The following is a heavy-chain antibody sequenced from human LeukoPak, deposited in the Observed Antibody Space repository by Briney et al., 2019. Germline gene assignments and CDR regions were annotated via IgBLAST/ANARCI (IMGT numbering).Heavy chain of an antibody. CDR3: ARGGVDYFDY. V-gene: IGHV4-59*01. Sequence: SETLSLTCTVSGGSISSYYWSWIRQPPGKGLEWIGYIYYSGSTNYNPSLKSRDTISVDTSKNQFSLKLSSVTAADTAVYYCARGGVDYFDYWGQGTLVTVSS. J-gene: IGHJ4*02. CDR1: GGSISSYY. D-gene: IGHD1-26*01. CDR2: IYYSGST.